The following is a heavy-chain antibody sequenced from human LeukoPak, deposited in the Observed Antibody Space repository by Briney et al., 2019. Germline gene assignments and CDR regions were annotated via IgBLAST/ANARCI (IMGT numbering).Heavy chain of an antibody. Sequence: PGGSLRLSCAASGFTFSSYSMNWVRQAPGKGLEWVSYISSSSSTIYYADSVKGRFTISSDNAKNSLYLQMNSLRAEDTAVYYYARIGGQQLVKVQKWGQGTLVTVSS. CDR1: GFTFSSYS. CDR3: ARIGGQQLVKVQK. CDR2: ISSSSSTI. D-gene: IGHD6-13*01. V-gene: IGHV3-48*01. J-gene: IGHJ4*02.